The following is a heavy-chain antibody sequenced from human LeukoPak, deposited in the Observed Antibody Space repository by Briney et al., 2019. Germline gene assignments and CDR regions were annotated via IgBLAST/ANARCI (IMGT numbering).Heavy chain of an antibody. V-gene: IGHV3-30*18. Sequence: QPGGSLRLSCAASGFTFSSYAMHWVRQAPGKGLEWVAVISYDGSNKYYADSVKGRFTISRDNSKNTLYLQMNSLRAEDTAVYYCAKPVIPYGVEWFDPWGQGTLVTVSS. J-gene: IGHJ5*02. D-gene: IGHD4-17*01. CDR3: AKPVIPYGVEWFDP. CDR1: GFTFSSYA. CDR2: ISYDGSNK.